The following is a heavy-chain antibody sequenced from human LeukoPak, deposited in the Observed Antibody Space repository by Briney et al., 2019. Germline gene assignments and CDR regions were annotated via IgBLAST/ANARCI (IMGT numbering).Heavy chain of an antibody. CDR1: GFTFSNYG. Sequence: GGSLRLSCAASGFTFSNYGMHWVRQAPGKGLEWVALIWYDGTNKYYTDSVEGRLTISRDNSKDTLFLQMNSLRAEDTAVYYCAREGPRGNSQLDYWGQGTLVTVSS. CDR3: AREGPRGNSQLDY. V-gene: IGHV3-33*01. D-gene: IGHD1-1*01. J-gene: IGHJ4*02. CDR2: IWYDGTNK.